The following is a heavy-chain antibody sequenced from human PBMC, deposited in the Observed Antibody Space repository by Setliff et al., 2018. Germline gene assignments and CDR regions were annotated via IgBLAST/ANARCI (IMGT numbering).Heavy chain of an antibody. D-gene: IGHD2-15*01. V-gene: IGHV4-39*07. CDR3: ARGHCSSGECPNYFDP. CDR2: IYYSGNT. J-gene: IGHJ5*02. CDR1: GDSISSTSYQ. Sequence: SETLSLTCTVSGDSISSTSYQWGWVRQPPGKGLEWIGSIYYSGNTYYNPSLKSRVTISVDTSKNQFSLKINSVTAADTAVYYCARGHCSSGECPNYFDPWGQGTQVTVSS.